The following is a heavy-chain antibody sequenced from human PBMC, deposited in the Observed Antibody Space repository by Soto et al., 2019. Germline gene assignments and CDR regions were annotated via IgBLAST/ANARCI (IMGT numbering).Heavy chain of an antibody. V-gene: IGHV4-34*01. Sequence: SETLSLTCAVYGGSFSGYYWSWIRQPPGKGLEWIGEIIHSGSTNYNPSLKSRVTISVDTSKNQFSLKLSSVTAADTVVYYCARGPFMIGGYYYGMDVWGQGTTVTVSS. CDR1: GGSFSGYY. J-gene: IGHJ6*02. CDR2: IIHSGST. CDR3: ARGPFMIGGYYYGMDV. D-gene: IGHD3-16*01.